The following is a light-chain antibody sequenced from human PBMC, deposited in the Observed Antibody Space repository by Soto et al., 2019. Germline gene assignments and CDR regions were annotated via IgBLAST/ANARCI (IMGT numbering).Light chain of an antibody. CDR1: QSISKY. Sequence: DIHMTQSPSSLSASVGVRVAITCRASQSISKYVNWYQEKPGKAPKLLIYGASLLQSGVPSRFSGGGSGTNFSLTIASLQPEDCSHYYCQQSSNTPFTFGPGTTIDIK. V-gene: IGKV1-39*01. CDR2: GAS. CDR3: QQSSNTPFT. J-gene: IGKJ3*01.